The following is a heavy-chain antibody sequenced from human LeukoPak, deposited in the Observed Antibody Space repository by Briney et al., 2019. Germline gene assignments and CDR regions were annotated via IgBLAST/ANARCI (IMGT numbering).Heavy chain of an antibody. CDR3: ASLLRVSYGMDV. CDR2: IIPIFGTA. D-gene: IGHD1-26*01. J-gene: IGHJ6*02. V-gene: IGHV1-69*13. Sequence: SVKVSCKASGGTFSSYAISWVRQAPGQGLEWMGGIIPIFGTANYAQKFQGRVTITADESTSTAYMELSSLRSEDTAVHYCASLLRVSYGMDVWGQGTTVTVSS. CDR1: GGTFSSYA.